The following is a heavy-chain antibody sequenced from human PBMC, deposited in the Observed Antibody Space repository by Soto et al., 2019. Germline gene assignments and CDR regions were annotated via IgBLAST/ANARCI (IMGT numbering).Heavy chain of an antibody. Sequence: SETLSLTCAVSGGSISSSNWWSWVRQPPGKGLEWIGEIYRSGSTNYNPSLKSRVTISVDKSKNQFSLKLSSVTAADTAVYYCASVGSSWYHYYYYYGMDVWGQGTTVTVSS. V-gene: IGHV4-4*02. D-gene: IGHD6-13*01. CDR1: GGSISSSNW. CDR2: IYRSGST. J-gene: IGHJ6*02. CDR3: ASVGSSWYHYYYYYGMDV.